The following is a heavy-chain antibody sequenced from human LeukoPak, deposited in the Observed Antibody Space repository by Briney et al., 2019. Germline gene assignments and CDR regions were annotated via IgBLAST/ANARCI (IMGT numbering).Heavy chain of an antibody. CDR3: AREAFAYYYDSSGYSDDYYFDY. CDR1: GFTFSSYA. D-gene: IGHD3-22*01. Sequence: GGSLRLSCAASGFTFSSYAMSWVRQAPGKGLEWVSAISGSGGSTYYADSVKVRCTISRDNSKNTLYLQMNSLRAEDTAVYYCAREAFAYYYDSSGYSDDYYFDYWGQGTLVTVSS. V-gene: IGHV3-23*01. J-gene: IGHJ4*02. CDR2: ISGSGGST.